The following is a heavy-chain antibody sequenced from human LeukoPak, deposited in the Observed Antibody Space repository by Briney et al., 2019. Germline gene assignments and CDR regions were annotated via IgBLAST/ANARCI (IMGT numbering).Heavy chain of an antibody. CDR3: ARGGVSGSYRPENPSPFDY. CDR1: GYTFNSYD. CDR2: MNPNSGNT. D-gene: IGHD1-26*01. V-gene: IGHV1-8*01. J-gene: IGHJ4*02. Sequence: GASVKVSCKASGYTFNSYDINWVRQATGQGLEWMGWMNPNSGNTGYAQKFQGRVTMTRDTSISTAYMELSRLRSDDTAVYYCARGGVSGSYRPENPSPFDYWGQGTLVTVSS.